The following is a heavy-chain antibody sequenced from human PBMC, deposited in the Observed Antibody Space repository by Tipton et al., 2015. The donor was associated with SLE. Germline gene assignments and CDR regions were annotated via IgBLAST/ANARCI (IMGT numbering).Heavy chain of an antibody. CDR2: ISGSGGST. CDR1: GFTFSSYA. D-gene: IGHD2-8*01. V-gene: IGHV3-23*01. CDR3: AKEGCTNGVCYTTPRYFDY. Sequence: GSLRLSCAASGFTFSSYAMSWVRQAPGKGLEWVSAISGSGGSTYYADSVKGRFTISRDNSKNTLYLQMNSLRAEDTAVYYCAKEGCTNGVCYTTPRYFDYWGQGTLVTVSS. J-gene: IGHJ4*02.